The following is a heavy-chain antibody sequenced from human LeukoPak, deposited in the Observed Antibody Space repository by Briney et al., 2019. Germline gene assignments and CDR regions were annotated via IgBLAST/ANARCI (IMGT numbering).Heavy chain of an antibody. CDR2: INHSGST. V-gene: IGHV4-34*01. CDR3: ARGFKATVATTSFDY. D-gene: IGHD4-23*01. CDR1: GGSFSGYY. J-gene: IGHJ4*02. Sequence: PSETLSLTCAVYGGSFSGYYWSWIRQPPGKGLEWIGEINHSGSTNYNPSLKSRVTISVDTPKNQFSLKLSSVTAADTAVYYCARGFKATVATTSFDYWGQGTLVTVSS.